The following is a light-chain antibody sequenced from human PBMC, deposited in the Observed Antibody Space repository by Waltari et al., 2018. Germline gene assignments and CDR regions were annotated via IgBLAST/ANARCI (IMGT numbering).Light chain of an antibody. V-gene: IGLV2-14*03. CDR3: NSYTNSGTYV. J-gene: IGLJ1*01. Sequence: QSALTQPASVSGSPGQSITISCPGTRSDVGTHTYVSWYQQRPGKAPDLISFDVSNRPSGVSIRFSGSKSGNTASLTISGLQAEDEADYYCNSYTNSGTYVFGSGTKVTVL. CDR1: RSDVGTHTY. CDR2: DVS.